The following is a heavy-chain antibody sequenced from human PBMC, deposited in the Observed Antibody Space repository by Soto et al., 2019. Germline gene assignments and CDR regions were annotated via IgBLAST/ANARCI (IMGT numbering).Heavy chain of an antibody. V-gene: IGHV4-31*03. J-gene: IGHJ6*02. Sequence: SETLCLTCTVSGGSISSGGYYWSWIRQHPGKGLEWIGYIYYSGSTYYNPSLKSRVTISVDTSKNQFSLKLSSVTAADTAVYYCERLAGYCSTNGCHGDYAMDVWGQGTTVTVSS. CDR3: ERLAGYCSTNGCHGDYAMDV. D-gene: IGHD2-2*01. CDR2: IYYSGST. CDR1: GGSISSGGYY.